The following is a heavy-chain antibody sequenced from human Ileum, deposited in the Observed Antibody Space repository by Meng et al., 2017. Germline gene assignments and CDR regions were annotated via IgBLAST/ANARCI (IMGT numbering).Heavy chain of an antibody. CDR2: ISSRCSTI. Sequence: QVQLVESRGGLVEPGGCLRLSCAASGFTFSDYQMTWIRQVPGKGREWVSYISSRCSTIYYADSVRGRFTISRDDAQNSLYLQMKSMRTEDTSVYYCARLSGGNYDLDYWGQGSLVTVSS. J-gene: IGHJ4*02. CDR3: ARLSGGNYDLDY. D-gene: IGHD1-7*01. CDR1: GFTFSDYQ. V-gene: IGHV3-11*01.